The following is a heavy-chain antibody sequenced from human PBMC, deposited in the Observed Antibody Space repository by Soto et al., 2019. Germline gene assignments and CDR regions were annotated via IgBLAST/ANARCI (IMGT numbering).Heavy chain of an antibody. CDR3: AREGGSSTYYPLELGF. CDR1: GYIFNNYG. Sequence: ASVKVSCKTSGYIFNNYGINWVRQAPGQGLEWVGWIAPFNGKTSSLQRLQDRISMTIDTSASTAYLEVRSLTSDDTGVYFCAREGGSSTYYPLELGFWGQGTLVTVSS. V-gene: IGHV1-18*01. CDR2: IAPFNGKT. D-gene: IGHD6-13*01. J-gene: IGHJ1*01.